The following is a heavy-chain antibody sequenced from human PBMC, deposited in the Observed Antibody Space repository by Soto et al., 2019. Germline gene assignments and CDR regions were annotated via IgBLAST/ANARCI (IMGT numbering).Heavy chain of an antibody. J-gene: IGHJ4*02. Sequence: SETLSLTCAVSGGSISSSNWWSWVRQPPGKGLEWIGEIYHSGSTNYNPSLKSRVTISVDKSKNRSSLKLSSVTAADTAVYYCARDRSGGGSSSSNGKYYFDYWGQGTLVTVSS. CDR1: GGSISSSNW. CDR2: IYHSGST. D-gene: IGHD6-13*01. V-gene: IGHV4-4*02. CDR3: ARDRSGGGSSSSNGKYYFDY.